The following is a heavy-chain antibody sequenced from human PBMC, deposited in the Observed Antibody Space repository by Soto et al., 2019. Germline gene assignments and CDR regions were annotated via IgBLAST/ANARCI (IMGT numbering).Heavy chain of an antibody. CDR1: EFTFSNYA. D-gene: IGHD3-22*01. CDR2: ISINGGST. Sequence: GGSLRLSCAASEFTFSNYAMSWVRQAPGKGLEYVSSISINGGSTHYADSVKGRFTISRDNSRNTQYLQMSSLRADDTAVYYCVKGEFYYDSSAYYPFDSWGQGTLVTVSS. J-gene: IGHJ4*02. CDR3: VKGEFYYDSSAYYPFDS. V-gene: IGHV3-64D*06.